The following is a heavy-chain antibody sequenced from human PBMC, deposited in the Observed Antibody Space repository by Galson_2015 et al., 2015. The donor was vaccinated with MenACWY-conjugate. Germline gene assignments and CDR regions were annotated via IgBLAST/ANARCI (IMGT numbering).Heavy chain of an antibody. CDR1: GFTFGDQY. V-gene: IGHV3-72*01. Sequence: SLRLSCAASGFTFGDQYMDWVRQAPGKGLEWVGRSRNKASSYVTDYAASVKGRFIISRDDSKNTLYQQMNSLNTEDTAVYYCTSAWFSHWGQGTLVTVS. D-gene: IGHD2-2*01. J-gene: IGHJ5*02. CDR2: SRNKASSYVT. CDR3: TSAWFSH.